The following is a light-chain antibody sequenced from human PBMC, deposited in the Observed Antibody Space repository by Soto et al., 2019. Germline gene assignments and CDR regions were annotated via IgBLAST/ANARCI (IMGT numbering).Light chain of an antibody. J-gene: IGKJ1*01. CDR1: QSISKW. V-gene: IGKV1-5*01. Sequence: MQVTQCPSSLSASLGDKVTITCRASQSISKWLAWYQQKPGKAPNLLIYDASNLESGVPSRFSGSGSGTEFTLTISSLQPDDFSTYYCQQYNDYSPWTFGQGTKVDIK. CDR3: QQYNDYSPWT. CDR2: DAS.